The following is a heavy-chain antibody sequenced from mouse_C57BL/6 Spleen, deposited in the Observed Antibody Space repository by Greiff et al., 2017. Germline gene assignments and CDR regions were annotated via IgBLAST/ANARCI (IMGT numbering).Heavy chain of an antibody. Sequence: VKLVESGAELMKPGASVKLSCKATGYTFTGYWIEWVKQRPGHGLEWIGEILPGSGSTNYNEKFKGKATLTVDQSSSTAYMQLNSLTSEDSAVYYCARKGTGYYFDYWGQGTTLTVSS. CDR1: GYTFTGYW. V-gene: IGHV1-9*01. CDR3: ARKGTGYYFDY. J-gene: IGHJ2*01. CDR2: ILPGSGST. D-gene: IGHD3-3*01.